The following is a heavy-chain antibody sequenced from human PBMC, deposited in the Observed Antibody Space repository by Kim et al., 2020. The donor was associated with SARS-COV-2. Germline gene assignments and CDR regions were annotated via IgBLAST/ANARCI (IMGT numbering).Heavy chain of an antibody. V-gene: IGHV3-33*01. CDR2: IWYDGSNK. D-gene: IGHD3-22*01. CDR1: GFTFSSYG. Sequence: GGSLRLSCAASGFTFSSYGMHWVRQAPGKGLEWVAVIWYDGSNKYYADSVKGRFTISRDNSKNTLYLQMNSLRAEDTAVYYCAAGYFPYYYYGMDVWGQGTTVTVSS. J-gene: IGHJ6*02. CDR3: AAGYFPYYYYGMDV.